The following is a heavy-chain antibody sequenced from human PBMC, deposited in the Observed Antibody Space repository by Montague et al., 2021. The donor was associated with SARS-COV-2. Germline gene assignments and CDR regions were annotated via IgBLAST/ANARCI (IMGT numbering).Heavy chain of an antibody. CDR3: ARIPLTYYYDSSGYFDY. J-gene: IGHJ4*02. CDR1: GDSISSSSYY. CDR2: IYYSGST. V-gene: IGHV4-39*01. D-gene: IGHD3-22*01. Sequence: SETLSLTCTVSGDSISSSSYYWAWIRQPPGKGLEWIGSIYYSGSTYYNPSLKSRVTISVDTSKSQFSLKLTSVTAADTAVYYCARIPLTYYYDSSGYFDYWGQGTLVTVSS.